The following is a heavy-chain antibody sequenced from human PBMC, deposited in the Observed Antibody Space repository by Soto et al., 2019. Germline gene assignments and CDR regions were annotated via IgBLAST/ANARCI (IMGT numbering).Heavy chain of an antibody. Sequence: SVKVSCKTSGFTFSSSAVHWVRQARGHRLQWIGWIDVGSANANYAQKFQGRVTMTRNTSISTAYMELSSLRSEDTAVYYCARMGYYHYYGMDVWGQGTTVTVSS. J-gene: IGHJ6*02. V-gene: IGHV1-58*01. CDR1: GFTFSSSA. CDR3: ARMGYYHYYGMDV. CDR2: IDVGSANA. D-gene: IGHD2-15*01.